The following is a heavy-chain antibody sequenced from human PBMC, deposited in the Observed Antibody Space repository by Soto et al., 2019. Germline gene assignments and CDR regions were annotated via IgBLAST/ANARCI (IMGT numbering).Heavy chain of an antibody. Sequence: GSVKVSCKASGYTFTSYAMHWVRQAPGQRLEWMGWINAGNGNTKYSQKFQGRVTITRDTSASTAYMELSSLRSEDTAVYYCARATAMVRDAFDIWGQGTMVTVSS. CDR2: INAGNGNT. V-gene: IGHV1-3*01. J-gene: IGHJ3*02. D-gene: IGHD5-18*01. CDR1: GYTFTSYA. CDR3: ARATAMVRDAFDI.